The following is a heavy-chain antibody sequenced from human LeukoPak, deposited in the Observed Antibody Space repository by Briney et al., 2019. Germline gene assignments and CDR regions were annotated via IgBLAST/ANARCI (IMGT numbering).Heavy chain of an antibody. J-gene: IGHJ5*02. Sequence: SETLSLTCTVSSGSIGSSSNYWGWIRQAPGKGLEWIGNVYYSGSTFYNPSLKSRVTISVDTSKNQFSLKLSSATAADTAVYYCARQKRAAAGMNWFDPWGQGTLVTVSS. D-gene: IGHD6-13*01. V-gene: IGHV4-39*01. CDR3: ARQKRAAAGMNWFDP. CDR2: VYYSGST. CDR1: SGSIGSSSNY.